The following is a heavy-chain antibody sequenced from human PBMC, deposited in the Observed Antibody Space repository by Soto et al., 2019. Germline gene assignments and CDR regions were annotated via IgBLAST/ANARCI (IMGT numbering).Heavy chain of an antibody. D-gene: IGHD2-15*01. CDR3: ATGLVGADTRDVVDI. CDR1: GFTFSRYA. V-gene: IGHV3-23*01. Sequence: EVQLLESGGGLVQPGGSLRLSCAASGFTFSRYAMSWVRQAPGKWLEWVSGFSGSGDNTYYADSVKSRFTNSRDNSKNILYLRMNSLRVVFTAVQFFATGLVGADTRDVVDIRGQGTKVTVSS. J-gene: IGHJ3*02. CDR2: FSGSGDNT.